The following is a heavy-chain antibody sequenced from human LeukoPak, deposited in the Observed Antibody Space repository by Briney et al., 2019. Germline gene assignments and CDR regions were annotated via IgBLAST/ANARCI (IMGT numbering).Heavy chain of an antibody. Sequence: ASVKVSCKASGYTFTSYDINWVRRATGQGLEWMGWMNPNSGNTGYAQKFQGRVTMTRNTSISTAYMELSSLRSEDTAVYYCARSPITFGGVKTPDYWGQGTLVTVSS. V-gene: IGHV1-8*01. CDR2: MNPNSGNT. CDR3: ARSPITFGGVKTPDY. CDR1: GYTFTSYD. J-gene: IGHJ4*02. D-gene: IGHD3-16*01.